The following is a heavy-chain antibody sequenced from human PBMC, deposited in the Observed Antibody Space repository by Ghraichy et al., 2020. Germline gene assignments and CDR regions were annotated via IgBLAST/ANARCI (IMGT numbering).Heavy chain of an antibody. CDR1: GFNFRSYS. CDR3: AREWGGIVVVVAAAAFDT. D-gene: IGHD2-15*01. Sequence: ESLNISCAASGFNFRSYSMNWVRQAPGKGLEWVSYISATGSTTYYADSVRGRFTISRDNARNSLYLQMNSLSGDDTALYYCAREWGGIVVVVAAAAFDTWGQGTLVSVSS. CDR2: ISATGSTT. V-gene: IGHV3-48*01. J-gene: IGHJ4*02.